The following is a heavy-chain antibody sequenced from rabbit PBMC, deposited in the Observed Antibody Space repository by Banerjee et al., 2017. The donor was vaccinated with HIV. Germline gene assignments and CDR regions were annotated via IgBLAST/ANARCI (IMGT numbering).Heavy chain of an antibody. D-gene: IGHD4-1*01. Sequence: QEQLKETGGGLVQPEGSLTLTCKASGFDISSYNMQWVRQSPGKGLESIGFINTGGSAYYASWAKGRFTISKTSSTTVTLQMTSLTVADTATYFCARRGSDWGAGLNLWGPGTLVTVS. V-gene: IGHV1S45*01. CDR2: INTGGSA. CDR3: ARRGSDWGAGLNL. J-gene: IGHJ4*01. CDR1: GFDISSYNM.